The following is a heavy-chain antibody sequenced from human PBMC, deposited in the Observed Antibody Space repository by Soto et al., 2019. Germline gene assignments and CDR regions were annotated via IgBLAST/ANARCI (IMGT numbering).Heavy chain of an antibody. CDR2: ISSDGGDT. V-gene: IGHV3-74*01. Sequence: EMQLVESGGGLVQPGGSLRLSCVPSGFTLSGHWMHWVRQVPGKALVWVSRISSDGGDTGYADSVWGRCIVSRDNARNAVYMEMYGLRAEDAAVYYSGSLSGAVSDFACDILGQGTTVTVSP. D-gene: IGHD3-10*02. J-gene: IGHJ3*02. CDR3: GSLSGAVSDFACDI. CDR1: GFTLSGHW.